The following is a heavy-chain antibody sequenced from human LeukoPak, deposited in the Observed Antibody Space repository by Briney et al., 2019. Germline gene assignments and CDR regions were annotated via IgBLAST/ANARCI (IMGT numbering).Heavy chain of an antibody. CDR2: ISSSGSTK. CDR3: ARLFRDVTTFDY. V-gene: IGHV3-48*03. D-gene: IGHD1-1*01. Sequence: PGGSLRLSCAASGFTFSSYEMNWVRQAPGKGPEWVSYISSSGSTKYYADSVKGRFTISRDNAKNSLYLQMNGLRAEDTAVYYCARLFRDVTTFDYWGQGTLVTVSS. CDR1: GFTFSSYE. J-gene: IGHJ4*02.